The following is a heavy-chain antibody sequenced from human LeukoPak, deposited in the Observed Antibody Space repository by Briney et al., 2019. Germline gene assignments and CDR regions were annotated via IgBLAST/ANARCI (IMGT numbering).Heavy chain of an antibody. CDR2: IYYSGST. Sequence: SETLSLTCTVSGGSISSYYWSWIRQPPGKGLEWIGYIYYSGSTNYNPSPKSRVTISVDTSKNQFSLKLSSVTAADTAVYYCAKDRLSGVRGALDYWGQGTLVTVSS. V-gene: IGHV4-59*12. D-gene: IGHD3-10*01. CDR1: GGSISSYY. J-gene: IGHJ4*02. CDR3: AKDRLSGVRGALDY.